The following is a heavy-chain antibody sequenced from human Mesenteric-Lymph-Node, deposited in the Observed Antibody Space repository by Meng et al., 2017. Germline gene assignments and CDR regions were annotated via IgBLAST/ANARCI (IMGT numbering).Heavy chain of an antibody. D-gene: IGHD4-23*01. Sequence: QVQLVESGGGVVQTGRSLRHACAASGFPFRSYGMHWVRQAPGKGLEWVAVIWSYGSNRYYADSVKGRFAISRDISKNTLILQMNSLRAEDTAVYYCARGYYGGNSDFDYWGQGTLVTVSS. CDR2: IWSYGSNR. V-gene: IGHV3-33*01. CDR3: ARGYYGGNSDFDY. CDR1: GFPFRSYG. J-gene: IGHJ4*02.